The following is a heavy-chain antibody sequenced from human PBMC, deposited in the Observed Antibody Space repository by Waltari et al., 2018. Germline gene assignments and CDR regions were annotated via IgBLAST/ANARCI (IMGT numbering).Heavy chain of an antibody. V-gene: IGHV1-3*01. Sequence: QVQLVQSGAEVKKPGASVKASCKASGYTFTSYAMHWVRQAPGQRLEWLGWNNAGNGNTKYTQKCQGRVTITRDTSASTAYMELSSLRSEDTAVYYCATYYYDSSGYPLRDAFDIWSQGTMVTVSS. J-gene: IGHJ3*02. CDR1: GYTFTSYA. CDR3: ATYYYDSSGYPLRDAFDI. CDR2: NNAGNGNT. D-gene: IGHD3-22*01.